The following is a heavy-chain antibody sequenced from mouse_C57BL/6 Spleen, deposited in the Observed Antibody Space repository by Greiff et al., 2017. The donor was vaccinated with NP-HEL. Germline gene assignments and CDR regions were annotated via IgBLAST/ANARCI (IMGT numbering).Heavy chain of an antibody. CDR3: ARDGNYGY. Sequence: QVHVKQSGAELVKPGASVKISCKASGYAFSSYWMNWVKQRPGKGLEWIGQIYPGDGDTNYNGKFKGKATLTADNSSSTAYMQLSSLTSEDSAVDFCARDGNYGYWGQGTTLTVSS. V-gene: IGHV1-80*01. J-gene: IGHJ2*01. CDR2: IYPGDGDT. D-gene: IGHD2-1*01. CDR1: GYAFSSYW.